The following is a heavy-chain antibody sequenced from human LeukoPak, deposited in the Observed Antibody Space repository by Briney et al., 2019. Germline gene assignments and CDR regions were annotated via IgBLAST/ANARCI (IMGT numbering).Heavy chain of an antibody. D-gene: IGHD2-2*01. CDR3: AREGDRRYVPAAMGLHGWFDY. CDR1: GFTFSSYA. V-gene: IGHV3-30*04. Sequence: GRSLRLSCAASGFTFSSYAMHWVRQAPGKGLEWVAVISYDGSNKYYADSVKGRFTISRDNSKNTLYLQMNSLRAEDTAVYYCAREGDRRYVPAAMGLHGWFDYWGQGTLVTVSS. CDR2: ISYDGSNK. J-gene: IGHJ4*02.